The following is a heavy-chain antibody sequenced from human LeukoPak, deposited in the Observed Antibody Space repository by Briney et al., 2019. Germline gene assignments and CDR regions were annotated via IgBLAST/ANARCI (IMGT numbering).Heavy chain of an antibody. Sequence: SETLSLTCTVSGGSISSYYWSWIRQPPGKGLEWIGYIYTSGSTNYNPSLKSRVTISVDTSKNQFSLKLSSVTAADTAVYYCPRVDGSSPFFDYWGQGTLVTVSS. CDR2: IYTSGST. CDR1: GGSISSYY. D-gene: IGHD1-26*01. J-gene: IGHJ4*02. CDR3: PRVDGSSPFFDY. V-gene: IGHV4-4*09.